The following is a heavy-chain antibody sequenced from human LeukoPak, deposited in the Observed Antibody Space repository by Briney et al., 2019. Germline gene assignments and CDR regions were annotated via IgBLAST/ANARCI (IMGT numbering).Heavy chain of an antibody. Sequence: GGSLRLSCAASGFTFSSYSMNWVRQAPGKGLEWVSSISSSSSYIYYADSVKGRFTISRDNAKNTLYLQMNSLRAEDTAVYYCARVGYSSSWYIDDWGQGTLVTVSS. D-gene: IGHD6-13*01. CDR2: ISSSSSYI. CDR1: GFTFSSYS. CDR3: ARVGYSSSWYIDD. J-gene: IGHJ4*02. V-gene: IGHV3-21*01.